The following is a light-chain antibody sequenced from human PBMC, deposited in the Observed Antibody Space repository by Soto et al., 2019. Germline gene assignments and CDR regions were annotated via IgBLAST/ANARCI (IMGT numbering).Light chain of an antibody. V-gene: IGKV1-39*01. Sequence: DIQMTQSPSSLSASVGDRVTITCRASQSISSYLNWYQQKPGKAPKLLIYAASSLQSGVPSRFSGSGSGTDFDLPISSLQPEDFATYYCQQSYSTPRKYTFGQGTNLEIK. J-gene: IGKJ2*01. CDR3: QQSYSTPRKYT. CDR2: AAS. CDR1: QSISSY.